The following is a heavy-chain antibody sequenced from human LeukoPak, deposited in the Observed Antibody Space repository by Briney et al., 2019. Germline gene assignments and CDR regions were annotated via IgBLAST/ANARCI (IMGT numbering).Heavy chain of an antibody. CDR3: ARDGATPNARLRWFDP. J-gene: IGHJ5*02. Sequence: ASVKVSCKASGYTFTSYGISWVRQAPGQGLEWMGWISAYNGNTNHAQKLQGRVTMTTDTSTSAAYMELRSLRSDDTAVYYCARDGATPNARLRWFDPWGQGTLVTVSS. CDR2: ISAYNGNT. V-gene: IGHV1-18*01. D-gene: IGHD5-24*01. CDR1: GYTFTSYG.